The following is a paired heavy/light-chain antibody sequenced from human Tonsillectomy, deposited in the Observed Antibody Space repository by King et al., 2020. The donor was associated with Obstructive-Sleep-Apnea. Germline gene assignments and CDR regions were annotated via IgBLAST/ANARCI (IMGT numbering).Light chain of an antibody. CDR1: QSISSS. J-gene: IGKJ1*01. CDR3: QQSYSNPPET. Sequence: DIQMTQSPSYLSASVGDRVTITCRASQSISSSLNWYHQRPGKAPKLLIYAASRLHTGVPSRFSGSESDSESGTDFTLTISSLQPEDFGTYFCQQSYSNPPETFGQGTKVEI. CDR2: AAS. V-gene: IGKV1-39*01.
Heavy chain of an antibody. Sequence: FIRSKAHGGTTEYAASVKGRFTFSRDDLKSIAYLQMNSLKIEDTAVYYCTRALICSSTRCYVGDWFDPWGQGTLVTVSS. CDR2: IRSKAHGGTT. CDR3: TRALICSSTRCYVGDWFDP. D-gene: IGHD2-2*01. J-gene: IGHJ5*02. V-gene: IGHV3-49*02.